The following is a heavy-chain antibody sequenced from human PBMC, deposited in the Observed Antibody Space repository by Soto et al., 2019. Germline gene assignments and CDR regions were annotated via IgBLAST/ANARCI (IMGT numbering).Heavy chain of an antibody. CDR1: GDSITYYY. D-gene: IGHD3-10*01. J-gene: IGHJ4*02. CDR2: VYHDGST. CDR3: VSYDRQSGRYSLDY. Sequence: PSETLSLTCTVSGDSITYYYWSWIRQPPGKGLEWIGYVYHDGSTKYNPSLESRVTMSIDTSKNQFSLKVSSVIAADTAIYYCVSYDRQSGRYSLDYWGQGTLVTVSS. V-gene: IGHV4-59*01.